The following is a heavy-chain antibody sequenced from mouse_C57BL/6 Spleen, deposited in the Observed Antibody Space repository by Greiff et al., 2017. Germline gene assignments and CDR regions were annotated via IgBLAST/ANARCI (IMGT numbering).Heavy chain of an antibody. CDR3: ARRVLGDY. CDR2: IDPSDSYT. Sequence: VQLQQSGAELVKPGASVKLSCKASGYTFTSYWMQWVNQRPGQGLEWIGEIDPSDSYTNYNQKFKGKATLTVDTPSSTAYMQLSSLTSEDSAVYYCARRVLGDYWGQGTTLTVSS. V-gene: IGHV1-50*01. CDR1: GYTFTSYW. D-gene: IGHD2-14*01. J-gene: IGHJ2*01.